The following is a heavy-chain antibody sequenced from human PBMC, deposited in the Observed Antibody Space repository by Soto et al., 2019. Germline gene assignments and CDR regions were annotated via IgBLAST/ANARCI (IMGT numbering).Heavy chain of an antibody. CDR3: ARAFQTYDSSDY. CDR1: GYSFTSYG. D-gene: IGHD3-22*01. Sequence: ASVKVSCKASGYSFTSYGISWVRQAPGQGLEWMGWISAYNGNTNYAQKLQGRVTMTTDTSTSTAYMELRSLRSDDTAVYYCARAFQTYDSSDYWGQGTLVTVSS. CDR2: ISAYNGNT. J-gene: IGHJ4*02. V-gene: IGHV1-18*01.